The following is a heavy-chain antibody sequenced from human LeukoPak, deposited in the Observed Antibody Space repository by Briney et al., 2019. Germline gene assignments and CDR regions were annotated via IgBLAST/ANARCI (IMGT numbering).Heavy chain of an antibody. CDR3: AKDSIAAVAGTDFQH. Sequence: GGSLRLSCAASGFTFDDYDMSWVRQPPGKGLEWVSGINWNGGSTGYADSVKGRFTISRDNAKNSHYLQMKSLRAEDTALYYCAKDSIAAVAGTDFQHWGQGTLVTVSS. CDR1: GFTFDDYD. V-gene: IGHV3-20*04. J-gene: IGHJ1*01. CDR2: INWNGGST. D-gene: IGHD6-19*01.